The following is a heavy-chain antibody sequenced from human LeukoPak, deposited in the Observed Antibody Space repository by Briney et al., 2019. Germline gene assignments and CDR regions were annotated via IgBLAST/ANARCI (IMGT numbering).Heavy chain of an antibody. D-gene: IGHD3-22*01. CDR2: ISGSGSST. CDR1: GFTFSSYA. V-gene: IGHV3-23*01. CDR3: AKLSSVVITSYFDY. J-gene: IGHJ4*02. Sequence: GGSLRLSCAASGFTFSSYAMSWVRQAPGKGLEWVSAISGSGSSTYYADSVKGRFTISRDNSKNTLYLQMHSLRAEDTAVYYCAKLSSVVITSYFDYWGQGTLVTVSS.